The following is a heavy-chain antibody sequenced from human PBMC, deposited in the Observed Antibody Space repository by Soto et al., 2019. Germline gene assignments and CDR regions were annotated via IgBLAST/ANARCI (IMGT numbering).Heavy chain of an antibody. J-gene: IGHJ6*02. D-gene: IGHD3-10*01. CDR2: ISYDGSNK. Sequence: GGSLRLSCAASGFTFSSYGMHWVRQAPGKGLEWVAVISYDGSNKYYADSVKGRFTISRDNSKNTLYLQMNSLRAEDTAVYYCAKPRSGDRGGRVAYGMDVWGQGTTVTVSS. V-gene: IGHV3-30*18. CDR3: AKPRSGDRGGRVAYGMDV. CDR1: GFTFSSYG.